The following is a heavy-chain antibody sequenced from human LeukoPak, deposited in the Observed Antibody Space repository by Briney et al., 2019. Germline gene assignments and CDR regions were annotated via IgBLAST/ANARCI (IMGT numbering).Heavy chain of an antibody. CDR1: GFTFSSYA. V-gene: IGHV3-23*01. CDR3: AKDKPVMVRGGSLDY. D-gene: IGHD3-10*01. CDR2: ISGSGGST. Sequence: GGSLRLSCAASGFTFSSYAMSWVRQAPGKGLEWVSAISGSGGSTYYADSVKGRFTISRDNSKNTPYLQMNSLRAEDTAVYYCAKDKPVMVRGGSLDYWGQGTLVTVSS. J-gene: IGHJ4*02.